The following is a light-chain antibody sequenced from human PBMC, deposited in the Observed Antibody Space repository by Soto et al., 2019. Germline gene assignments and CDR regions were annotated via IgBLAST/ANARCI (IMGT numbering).Light chain of an antibody. Sequence: QSVLTQPASVSGSPGQSITISCTGTNNDIGNYKYVSWYQQHPGKAPKLMIYEVNNRPSGVSNRFSGSKSGNTASLTISGLQPEDEADYCLSYTSANTRVFGGGTKVTVL. J-gene: IGLJ3*02. CDR1: NNDIGNYKY. CDR2: EVN. CDR3: LSYTSANTRV. V-gene: IGLV2-14*01.